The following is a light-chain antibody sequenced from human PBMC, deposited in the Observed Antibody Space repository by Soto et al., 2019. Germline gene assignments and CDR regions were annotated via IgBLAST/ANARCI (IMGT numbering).Light chain of an antibody. V-gene: IGKV1-8*01. CDR1: QGISSY. Sequence: IRMTQSPSALSASTGDRVTITCRASQGISSYLAWYQQKPGKAPKLLIYAASTLQSGVPSRFSGSGSGTDFTLTISCLQSEDFATYYCQQYYSYPLTFGQGTRLEIK. CDR3: QQYYSYPLT. CDR2: AAS. J-gene: IGKJ5*01.